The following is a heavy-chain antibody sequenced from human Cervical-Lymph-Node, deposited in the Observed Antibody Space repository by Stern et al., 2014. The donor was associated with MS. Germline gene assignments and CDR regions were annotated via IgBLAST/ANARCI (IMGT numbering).Heavy chain of an antibody. Sequence: EVQLVESGGGLVKPGGSLRLSCAASGLTFSRYNMNWVRQAPGKGLEWVSSISSSSRSIYYADSVKGRFTISRDNAKNSLYLQMNSLRAEDTAVYYCASSRDYQLLDDYYGMDVWGQGTTVTVSS. CDR2: ISSSSRSI. CDR1: GLTFSRYN. V-gene: IGHV3-21*01. D-gene: IGHD2-2*01. J-gene: IGHJ6*02. CDR3: ASSRDYQLLDDYYGMDV.